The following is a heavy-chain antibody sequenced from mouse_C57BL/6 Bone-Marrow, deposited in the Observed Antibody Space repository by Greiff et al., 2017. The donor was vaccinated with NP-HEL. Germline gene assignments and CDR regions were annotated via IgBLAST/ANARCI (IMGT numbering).Heavy chain of an antibody. J-gene: IGHJ3*01. V-gene: IGHV5-17*01. CDR2: ISSGSSTT. CDR1: GFTFSDYG. Sequence: EVHLVESGGGLVKPGGSLKLSCAASGFTFSDYGMHWVRQAPEKGLEWVAYISSGSSTTYYADTVKGRFTISRDNAKNTLFLQMTSLRSEDTGMYYCARQGFAYWGQGTLVTVSA. CDR3: ARQGFAY.